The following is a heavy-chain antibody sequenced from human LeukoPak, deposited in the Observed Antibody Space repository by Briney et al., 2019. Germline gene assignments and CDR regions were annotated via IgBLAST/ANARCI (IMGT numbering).Heavy chain of an antibody. V-gene: IGHV1-2*06. CDR2: INPNSGGT. CDR1: GYTFTNYG. D-gene: IGHD4-17*01. Sequence: ASVKVSCKASGYTFTNYGISWVRQAPGQGLEWMGRINPNSGGTNYAQKFQGRVTMTRDTSISTAYMELSRLRSDDTAVYYCARASKMTTVTTFDYWGQGTLVTVSS. CDR3: ARASKMTTVTTFDY. J-gene: IGHJ4*02.